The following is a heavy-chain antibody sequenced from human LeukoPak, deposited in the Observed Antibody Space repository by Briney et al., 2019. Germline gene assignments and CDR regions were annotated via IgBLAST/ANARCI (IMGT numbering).Heavy chain of an antibody. CDR1: GYTFTSYY. CDR2: INPNSGGT. Sequence: GASVKVSCKASGYTFTSYYMHWVRQAPGQGLEWMGWINPNSGGTNYAQKFQGRVTMTRDTSTSTAYMELRSLRFDDTAIYYCAKDWHILTGRNCFDPWGQGTLVTVSS. D-gene: IGHD3-9*01. CDR3: AKDWHILTGRNCFDP. V-gene: IGHV1-2*02. J-gene: IGHJ5*02.